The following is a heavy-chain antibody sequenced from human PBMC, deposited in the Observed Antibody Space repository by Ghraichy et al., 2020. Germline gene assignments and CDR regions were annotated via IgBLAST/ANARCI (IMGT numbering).Heavy chain of an antibody. CDR3: ARDDYSGSYYYYYYYGMDV. Sequence: ASVKVSCKASGYTFTSYAMHWVRQAPGQRLEWMGWINAGNGNTKYSQKFQGRVTITRDTSASTAYMELSSLRSEDTAVYYCARDDYSGSYYYYYYYGMDVWGQGTTVTVSS. CDR1: GYTFTSYA. J-gene: IGHJ6*02. V-gene: IGHV1-3*01. CDR2: INAGNGNT. D-gene: IGHD1-26*01.